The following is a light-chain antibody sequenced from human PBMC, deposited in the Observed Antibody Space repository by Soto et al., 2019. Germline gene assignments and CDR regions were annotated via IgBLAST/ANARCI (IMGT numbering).Light chain of an antibody. CDR1: QSVSSSY. V-gene: IGKV3-15*01. CDR2: GAS. Sequence: EIVLTQSPATLSLSPGERATLSRGASQSVSSSYLAWYQQKPGLAPRLLIYGASTRATGIPARFSGSGSGTEFTLTISSLQSEDFAVYYCQQYNNWPRTFGQGTKVDIK. J-gene: IGKJ1*01. CDR3: QQYNNWPRT.